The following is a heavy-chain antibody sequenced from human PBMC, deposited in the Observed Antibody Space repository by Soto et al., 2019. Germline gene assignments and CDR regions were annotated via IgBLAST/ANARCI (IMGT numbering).Heavy chain of an antibody. CDR3: ARSYSRNNYYDSSHFFDY. CDR2: INPNSGGT. D-gene: IGHD3-22*01. V-gene: IGHV1-2*02. CDR1: GYTFTGYY. Sequence: GASVKVSCKASGYTFTGYYMHWVRQAPGQGLEWMGWINPNSGGTNYAQKFQGRVTMTRDTSISTAYMELSRLRPDDTAVYYCARSYSRNNYYDSSHFFDYWGQGTLVTVSS. J-gene: IGHJ4*02.